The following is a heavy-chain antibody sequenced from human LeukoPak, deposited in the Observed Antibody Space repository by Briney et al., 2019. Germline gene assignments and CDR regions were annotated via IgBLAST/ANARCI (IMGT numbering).Heavy chain of an antibody. J-gene: IGHJ4*02. CDR2: ISYDGSNK. Sequence: GGSLRLSCAAPGFTFSSYTMHWVRQAPGKGLEWVAVISYDGSNKYYADSVKGRFTISRDNSKNTLYLQMNSLRAEDTAVYYCATHYYDSSGYRGAFDYWGQGTLVTVSS. CDR3: ATHYYDSSGYRGAFDY. CDR1: GFTFSSYT. V-gene: IGHV3-30-3*01. D-gene: IGHD3-22*01.